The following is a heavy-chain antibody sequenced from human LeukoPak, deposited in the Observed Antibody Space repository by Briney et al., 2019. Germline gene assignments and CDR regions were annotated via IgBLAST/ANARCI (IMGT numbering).Heavy chain of an antibody. J-gene: IGHJ4*02. CDR1: GFTFSDYY. V-gene: IGHV3-11*01. CDR3: ARREGSMRLRSH. CDR2: INSSCSTI. D-gene: IGHD4-17*01. Sequence: PGGCLRLSCAASGFTFSDYYMSWISQAPGKGLEWVSYINSSCSTIYYADSVKGRFTISRDNAKNSLYLQMNSLRAEDTAVYYCARREGSMRLRSHWGQGTLVTVSS.